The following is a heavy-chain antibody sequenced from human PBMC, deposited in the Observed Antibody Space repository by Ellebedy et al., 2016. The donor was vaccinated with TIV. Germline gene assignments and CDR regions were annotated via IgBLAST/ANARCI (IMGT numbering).Heavy chain of an antibody. V-gene: IGHV4-39*07. D-gene: IGHD3-10*01. CDR1: GGSISSSSYN. CDR3: ARGDTMVRGVRTPFDY. CDR2: IYYSGST. J-gene: IGHJ4*02. Sequence: SETLSLTCTVSGGSISSSSYNWGWIRQPPGKGLEWIGSIYYSGSTYYNPSLKSRVTISVDTSKNQFSLKLSSVTAADTAVYYCARGDTMVRGVRTPFDYWGQGTLVTVSS.